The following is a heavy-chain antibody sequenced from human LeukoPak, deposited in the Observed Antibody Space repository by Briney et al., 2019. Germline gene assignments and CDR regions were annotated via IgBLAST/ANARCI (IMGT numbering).Heavy chain of an antibody. Sequence: SVKVSCKASGGTFSSYAISWVRQAPGQGLEWMGGIIPIFGTANYAQKFQGRVTITADESTSTAYMELSSLRSEDTAVYYCARGASSRYDFWSGYYFDYWGQGTLVTVSS. D-gene: IGHD3-3*01. CDR1: GGTFSSYA. J-gene: IGHJ4*02. CDR2: IIPIFGTA. V-gene: IGHV1-69*13. CDR3: ARGASSRYDFWSGYYFDY.